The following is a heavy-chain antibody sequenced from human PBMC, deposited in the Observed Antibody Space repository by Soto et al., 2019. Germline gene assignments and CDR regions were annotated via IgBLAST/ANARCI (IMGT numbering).Heavy chain of an antibody. J-gene: IGHJ4*02. CDR1: GYTFTSYG. Sequence: GASVKVSCKASGYTFTSYGISWVRQAPGQGLEWMGGIIPIFGTANYAQKFQGRVTITADESTSTAYMELSSLRSEDTAVYYCASYTGYNIGYWGQGTLVTVSS. CDR3: ASYTGYNIGY. V-gene: IGHV1-69*13. D-gene: IGHD5-12*01. CDR2: IIPIFGTA.